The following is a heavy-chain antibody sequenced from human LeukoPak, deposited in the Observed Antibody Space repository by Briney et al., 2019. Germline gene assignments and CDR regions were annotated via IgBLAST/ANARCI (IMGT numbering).Heavy chain of an antibody. J-gene: IGHJ4*02. Sequence: KASETLSLTCAVSGGSISSGGYSWSWIRQPPGKGLEWIGYIYHSGSTYYNPSLKSRVTISVDRSKNQFSLKLSSVTAADTAVYYCARARIMITFGGVIVTPYYFDYWGQGTLVTVSS. CDR2: IYHSGST. D-gene: IGHD3-16*02. V-gene: IGHV4-30-2*01. CDR3: ARARIMITFGGVIVTPYYFDY. CDR1: GGSISSGGYS.